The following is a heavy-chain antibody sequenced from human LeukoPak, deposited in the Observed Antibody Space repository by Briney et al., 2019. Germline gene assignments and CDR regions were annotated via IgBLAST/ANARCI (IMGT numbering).Heavy chain of an antibody. Sequence: GGSLTFSCAASGFTFSRSGMHWVRQAPGKGLEWVAVISSDGSKKYYADSVKGRFTISRHNSNNTLYLQMNSLRAEDTAVYYFAKEGEMATSYDYWGEGTLVTVSS. J-gene: IGHJ4*02. CDR1: GFTFSRSG. V-gene: IGHV3-30*18. D-gene: IGHD5-24*01. CDR3: AKEGEMATSYDY. CDR2: ISSDGSKK.